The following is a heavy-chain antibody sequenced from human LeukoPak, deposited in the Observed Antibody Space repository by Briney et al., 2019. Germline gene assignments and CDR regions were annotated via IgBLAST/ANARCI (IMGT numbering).Heavy chain of an antibody. D-gene: IGHD5-12*01. Sequence: GSLRLSCAASGFTLSSYSMNWVRQVPGKGLEWFSSISSSSSYIYYADSVMGRFTISRDNAKNSLYLQMYSLRAEDTAVYYCARVRGYSGYDLLCDYWGQGTLVTVSS. CDR3: ARVRGYSGYDLLCDY. V-gene: IGHV3-21*01. J-gene: IGHJ4*02. CDR1: GFTLSSYS. CDR2: ISSSSSYI.